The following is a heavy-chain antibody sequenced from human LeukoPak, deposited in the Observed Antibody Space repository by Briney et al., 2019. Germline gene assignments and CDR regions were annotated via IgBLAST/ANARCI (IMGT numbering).Heavy chain of an antibody. Sequence: PSETLSLTCTVSGGSISSCYWSWIRQPPGKGLEWIGYIYYSGSTNYNPSLKSRVTISVDTSKNQFSLKLSSVTAADTAVYYCARHYDYVWGTPAGYGAFDIWGQGTMVTVSS. D-gene: IGHD3-16*01. CDR3: ARHYDYVWGTPAGYGAFDI. CDR1: GGSISSCY. CDR2: IYYSGST. J-gene: IGHJ3*02. V-gene: IGHV4-59*08.